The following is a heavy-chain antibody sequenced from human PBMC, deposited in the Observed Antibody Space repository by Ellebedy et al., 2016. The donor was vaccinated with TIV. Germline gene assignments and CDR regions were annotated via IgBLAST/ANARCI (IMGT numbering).Heavy chain of an antibody. J-gene: IGHJ3*02. Sequence: GESLKISCVVSGFTFSSYGMHWVRQAPGKGLEWVAVIWYDGSNEYYADSVKGRFTISRDNSKNTLYLQMNSLRAEDTAVYYCAVLPRRDAFDIWGQGTMVTVSS. D-gene: IGHD2/OR15-2a*01. CDR2: IWYDGSNE. CDR1: GFTFSSYG. CDR3: AVLPRRDAFDI. V-gene: IGHV3-33*08.